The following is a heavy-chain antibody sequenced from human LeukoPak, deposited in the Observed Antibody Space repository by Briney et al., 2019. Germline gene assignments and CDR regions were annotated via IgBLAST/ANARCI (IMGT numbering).Heavy chain of an antibody. D-gene: IGHD5-18*01. CDR3: ARDSVDTAMENWFDP. V-gene: IGHV1-2*02. CDR2: INPNSGGT. Sequence: ASVKVSCKASGYTFTGYYMHWVRQAPGQGLEWMGWINPNSGGTNYAQKFQGRVTMTRDTSISTAYMELSRLRSDDTAVYYCARDSVDTAMENWFDPWGQGTLVTVSS. J-gene: IGHJ5*02. CDR1: GYTFTGYY.